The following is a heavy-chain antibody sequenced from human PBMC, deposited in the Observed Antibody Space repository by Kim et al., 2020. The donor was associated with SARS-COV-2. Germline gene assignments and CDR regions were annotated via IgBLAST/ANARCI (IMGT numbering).Heavy chain of an antibody. CDR2: INHSGST. J-gene: IGHJ6*02. V-gene: IGHV4-34*01. CDR3: ARRKGIAAAGHYYYYGMDV. Sequence: SETLSLTCAVYGGSFSGYYWSWIRQPPGKGLEWIGEINHSGSTNYNPSLKSRVTISVDTSKNQFSLKLSSVTAADTAVYYCARRKGIAAAGHYYYYGMDVWGQGTTVTVSS. D-gene: IGHD6-13*01. CDR1: GGSFSGYY.